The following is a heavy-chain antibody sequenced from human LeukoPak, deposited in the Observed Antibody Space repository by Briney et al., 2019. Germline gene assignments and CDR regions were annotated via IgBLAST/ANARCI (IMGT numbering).Heavy chain of an antibody. CDR2: ISRGGSTI. Sequence: PGGSLRLSCAASGFTFSDYYMSWIRQAPGKGLEWVSYISRGGSTIYYADSVKGRFTISRDNAKNSLYLQMNSLRAEDTAVYYCARDHIAATGRVWDYWGQGTLVTVSS. J-gene: IGHJ4*02. V-gene: IGHV3-11*01. D-gene: IGHD6-13*01. CDR1: GFTFSDYY. CDR3: ARDHIAATGRVWDY.